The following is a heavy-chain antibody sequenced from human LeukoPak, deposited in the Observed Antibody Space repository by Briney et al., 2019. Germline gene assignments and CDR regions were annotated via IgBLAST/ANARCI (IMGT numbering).Heavy chain of an antibody. CDR1: GGSIRSYY. CDR3: ARVSSSWYKDWYCDL. J-gene: IGHJ2*01. V-gene: IGHV4-4*07. CDR2: IYTSESP. D-gene: IGHD6-13*01. Sequence: SETLSLTCTVSGGSIRSYYWSWIRQPAGKGLEWIGRIYTSESPTYKPSLKSRVTMSLDTSKNQFSLKRSSVTAADTAVYYCARVSSSWYKDWYCDLWGRGTLVTVSS.